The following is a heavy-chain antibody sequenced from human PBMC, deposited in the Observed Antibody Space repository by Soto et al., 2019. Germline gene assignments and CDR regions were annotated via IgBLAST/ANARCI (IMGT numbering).Heavy chain of an antibody. V-gene: IGHV1-18*01. CDR3: ARDRFIAARPIGDY. J-gene: IGHJ4*02. D-gene: IGHD6-6*01. CDR1: GYTFTSYG. CDR2: ISAYNGNT. Sequence: ASVKVSCKASGYTFTSYGISWVRQAPGQGLEWMGWISAYNGNTNYAQKLQGRVTMNTDTSTSTAYMELRSLRSDDTAVYYCARDRFIAARPIGDYWGQGTLVTVSS.